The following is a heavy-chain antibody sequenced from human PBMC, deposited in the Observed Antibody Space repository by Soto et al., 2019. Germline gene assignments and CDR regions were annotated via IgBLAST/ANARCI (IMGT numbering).Heavy chain of an antibody. D-gene: IGHD6-19*01. Sequence: QVQLVQSGAEVKKPGASVKVSCKASGYTFTSYAMHWVRQAPGQRLEWMGWINAGNGNTKYSQKFQGRVTITRDTSASTDYMELSSLRSEDTAVYYCARGQWLVPGYWGQGTLVTVSS. CDR3: ARGQWLVPGY. CDR2: INAGNGNT. CDR1: GYTFTSYA. V-gene: IGHV1-3*01. J-gene: IGHJ4*02.